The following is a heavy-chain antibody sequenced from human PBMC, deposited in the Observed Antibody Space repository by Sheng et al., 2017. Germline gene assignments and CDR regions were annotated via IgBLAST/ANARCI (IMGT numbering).Heavy chain of an antibody. D-gene: IGHD3-22*01. CDR3: GKEYDSSRHYITAEY. Sequence: QVQLVESGGGRGPAWEVPDDSPVQPLDSPSVTMACTGSARLQARGWSGWAVIAYDGSVEYYADSVKGRFTISRDNSKNTLYLQMNSLRPEDTAVFYCGKEYDSSRHYITAEYWGQGTLVTVSS. V-gene: IGHV3-30*18. CDR2: IAYDGSVE. J-gene: IGHJ4*02. CDR1: DSPSVTMA.